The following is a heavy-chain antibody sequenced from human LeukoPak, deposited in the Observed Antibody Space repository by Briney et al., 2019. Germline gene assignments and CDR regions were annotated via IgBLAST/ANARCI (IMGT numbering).Heavy chain of an antibody. J-gene: IGHJ6*02. CDR2: ISSSGSTI. CDR3: ARAHDFWSGRRTYYYGMDV. V-gene: IGHV3-11*01. Sequence: GGSLRLSCAASGFTFSDYYMSWIRQAPGKGLEWVSYISSSGSTIYYADSVKGRFTISRDNAKNSLYLQMNSLRAEDTAVYYCARAHDFWSGRRTYYYGMDVWGQGTTVTVSS. D-gene: IGHD3-3*01. CDR1: GFTFSDYY.